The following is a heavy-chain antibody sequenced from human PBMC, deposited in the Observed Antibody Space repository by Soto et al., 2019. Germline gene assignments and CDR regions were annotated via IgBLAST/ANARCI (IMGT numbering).Heavy chain of an antibody. CDR3: ARAHEVAWFDS. CDR2: ITNRGTHT. V-gene: IGHV3-21*06. D-gene: IGHD2-15*01. Sequence: PWGALLLSCTSSVLSFSSYTMNWVRQAPGKGLQWVASITNRGTHTYSADSVKGRFTISRDNDKNSLYLQMNNLRAEDTATYYCARAHEVAWFDSWGLGTMVTVSS. CDR1: VLSFSSYT. J-gene: IGHJ5*01.